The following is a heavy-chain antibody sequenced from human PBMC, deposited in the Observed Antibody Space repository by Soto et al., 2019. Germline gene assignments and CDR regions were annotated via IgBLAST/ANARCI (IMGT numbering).Heavy chain of an antibody. V-gene: IGHV3-23*01. CDR1: GFTFSSYV. D-gene: IGHD2-15*01. Sequence: EVQLLESGGGLVQPGGSLRLSCAASGFTFSSYVMSWVRQAPGKGLEWVSAISGSGGSTYYADSVKGRFTISRDNSKNTLYLQMNSLRAEDTAVYYCAKGVVVEDAFDIWGQGTMVTVSS. CDR3: AKGVVVEDAFDI. CDR2: ISGSGGST. J-gene: IGHJ3*02.